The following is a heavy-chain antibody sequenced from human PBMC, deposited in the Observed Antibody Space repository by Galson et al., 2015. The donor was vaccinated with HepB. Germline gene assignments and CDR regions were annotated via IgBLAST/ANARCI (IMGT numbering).Heavy chain of an antibody. D-gene: IGHD3-9*01. CDR2: ISYDGSNK. V-gene: IGHV3-30*04. J-gene: IGHJ4*02. Sequence: SLRLSCAASGFTFSSYAMHWVRQAPGKGLEWVAVISYDGSNKYYADSVKGRFTISRDNSKNTLYLQMNSLRAEDTAVYYCARARGTGYFDWLLSNYWGQGTLVTVSS. CDR1: GFTFSSYA. CDR3: ARARGTGYFDWLLSNY.